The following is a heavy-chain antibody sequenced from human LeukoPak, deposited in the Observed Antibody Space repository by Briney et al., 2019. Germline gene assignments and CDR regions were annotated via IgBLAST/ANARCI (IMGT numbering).Heavy chain of an antibody. J-gene: IGHJ6*03. CDR1: GYSFSSYW. Sequence: GESPKISCQGSGYSFSSYWIGWVRQMPGKGLEWMGIIYPGDSDTTYSPSLQGQVTFSADKSISTAYLQWSSLKASDTAIYYCARQGAAGKYYYYYMDVWGKGTTVTVSS. D-gene: IGHD6-13*01. CDR2: IYPGDSDT. V-gene: IGHV5-51*01. CDR3: ARQGAAGKYYYYYMDV.